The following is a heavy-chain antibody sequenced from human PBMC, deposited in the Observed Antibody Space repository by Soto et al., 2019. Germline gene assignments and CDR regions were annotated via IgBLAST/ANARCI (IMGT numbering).Heavy chain of an antibody. D-gene: IGHD1-20*01. Sequence: LSLTCTVSGGSISSGDYFWCWIRQPPGKGLEWIGYVYYTGCTFYNPSLKSRLTISVDTSKNQFSLHLSSVTAADTAGYYCVRDQGSINSTSLFYSNYGMDVWGQGTPVTVSS. CDR2: VYYTGCT. V-gene: IGHV4-30-4*01. CDR3: VRDQGSINSTSLFYSNYGMDV. CDR1: GGSISSGDYF. J-gene: IGHJ6*02.